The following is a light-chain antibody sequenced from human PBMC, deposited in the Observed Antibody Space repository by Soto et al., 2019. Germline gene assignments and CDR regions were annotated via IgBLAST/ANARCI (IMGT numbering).Light chain of an antibody. CDR1: QSVRSN. Sequence: EIVMTQSPATLSVSPGERATLSCRASQSVRSNLAWYQQKPGQAPRLLIYGASTRATGIPARFGGSGSATEFTLTISSLQSEDFAVYYCQQYNNWPPKFGQGTKVDIK. J-gene: IGKJ1*01. CDR3: QQYNNWPPK. V-gene: IGKV3-15*01. CDR2: GAS.